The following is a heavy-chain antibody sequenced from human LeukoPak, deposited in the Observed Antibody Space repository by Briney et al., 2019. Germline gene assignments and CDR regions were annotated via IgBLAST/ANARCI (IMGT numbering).Heavy chain of an antibody. CDR3: ARRRSGYFDY. V-gene: IGHV3-30-3*01. D-gene: IGHD3-22*01. CDR2: ISYDGSNK. Sequence: QTGGSLRLSCAASGFTFSSYAMHWVRQAPGKGLEWVAVISYDGSNKYYADSVKGRFTIPRDNSKNTLYLQMNSLRAEDTAVYYCARRRSGYFDYWGQGTLVTVSS. J-gene: IGHJ4*02. CDR1: GFTFSSYA.